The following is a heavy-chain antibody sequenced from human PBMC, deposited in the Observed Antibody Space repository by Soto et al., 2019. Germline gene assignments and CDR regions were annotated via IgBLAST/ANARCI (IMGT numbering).Heavy chain of an antibody. CDR2: ISTSGGYK. D-gene: IGHD1-26*01. Sequence: VRLVESGGGLVKPGGSLRVSCAASGFNFNTYSMNWVRQAPGKGLEWVSFISTSGGYKYYADSVRGRFTISRDNAKKSVYLEMNSLTADDTAVYYCAGERSALPGARDAMDVWGQGTTVTVS. J-gene: IGHJ6*02. V-gene: IGHV3-21*02. CDR1: GFNFNTYS. CDR3: AGERSALPGARDAMDV.